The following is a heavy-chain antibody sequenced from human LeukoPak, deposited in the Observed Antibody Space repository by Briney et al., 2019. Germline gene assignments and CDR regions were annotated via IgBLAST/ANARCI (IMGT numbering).Heavy chain of an antibody. CDR2: INHSGST. Sequence: SETLSLTCAVYGGSFSGYYWSWIRQPPGKGLEWIGEINHSGSTNYNPSLKSRVTISVDTSKNQFSLKLSSVTAADTAVYYCAGGPYYYGSGRLDRSFDYWGQGTLVTVSS. J-gene: IGHJ4*02. CDR1: GGSFSGYY. V-gene: IGHV4-34*01. CDR3: AGGPYYYGSGRLDRSFDY. D-gene: IGHD3-10*01.